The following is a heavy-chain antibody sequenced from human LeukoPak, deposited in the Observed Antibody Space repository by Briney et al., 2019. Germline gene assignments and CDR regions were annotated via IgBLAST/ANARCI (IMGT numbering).Heavy chain of an antibody. D-gene: IGHD6-13*01. J-gene: IGHJ4*02. CDR3: ARGRSRWYSSSWYWGIYFDY. CDR2: IKQDGSEK. CDR1: GFSFSSYA. Sequence: GGSLRLSCAASGFSFSSYAMSWVRQAPGKGLEWVANIKQDGSEKYYVDSVKGRFTISRDNAKNSLYLQMNSLRAEDTAVYYCARGRSRWYSSSWYWGIYFDYWGQGTLVTVSS. V-gene: IGHV3-7*01.